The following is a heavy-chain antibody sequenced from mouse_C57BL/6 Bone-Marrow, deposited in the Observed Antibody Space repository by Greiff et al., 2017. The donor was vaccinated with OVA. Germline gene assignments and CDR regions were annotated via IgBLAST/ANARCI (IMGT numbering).Heavy chain of an antibody. CDR2: ISYDGSN. CDR1: GYSITSGYY. CDR3: ARDLDDYGSYYYAMDY. D-gene: IGHD2-4*01. V-gene: IGHV3-6*01. Sequence: VQLKESGPGLVKPSQSLSLTCSVTGYSITSGYYWNWIRQFPGNKLEWMGYISYDGSNNYNPSLKNRISITRDTSKNQFFLKLNSVTTEDTATYYCARDLDDYGSYYYAMDYWGQGTSVTVSS. J-gene: IGHJ4*01.